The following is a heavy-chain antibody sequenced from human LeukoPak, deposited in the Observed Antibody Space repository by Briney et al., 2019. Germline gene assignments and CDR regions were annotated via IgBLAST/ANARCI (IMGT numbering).Heavy chain of an antibody. CDR1: GYTFSSYD. D-gene: IGHD3-22*01. CDR3: ARGWSSGYYYVGY. J-gene: IGHJ4*02. V-gene: IGHV1-2*06. CDR2: INPNSGGT. Sequence: ASVKVSCKASGYTFSSYDINWVRQATGQGLEWMGRINPNSGGTNYAQKFQGRVTMTRDTSISTAYMELSRLRSDDTAVYYCARGWSSGYYYVGYWGQGTLVTVSS.